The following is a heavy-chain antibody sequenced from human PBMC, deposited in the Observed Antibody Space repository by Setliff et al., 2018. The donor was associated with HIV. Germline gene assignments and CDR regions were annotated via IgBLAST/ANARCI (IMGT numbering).Heavy chain of an antibody. V-gene: IGHV1-46*01. CDR3: ARNQGDASGWYAGDY. CDR2: INPSSGST. J-gene: IGHJ4*01. CDR1: GYTFTSYY. Sequence: GASVKVSCKASGYTFTSYYMHWVRQAPGQGLEWMGIINPSSGSTTYAQKFQGRVTITRDTSTNTVYMDLRNLRSEDTAVYYCARNQGDASGWYAGDYWGHGTLVTVSS. D-gene: IGHD6-19*01.